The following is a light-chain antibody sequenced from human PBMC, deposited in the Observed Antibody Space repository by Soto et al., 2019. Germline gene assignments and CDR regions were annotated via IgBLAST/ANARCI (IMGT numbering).Light chain of an antibody. CDR1: RSNIGTNY. CDR3: AAWDDSLTGWV. V-gene: IGLV1-47*01. CDR2: RNN. Sequence: QSALTQPPSASGTPGQRVTISCSGSRSNIGTNYVYWYQHLPGTAPKLLIYRNNEWPSGVPERFSGAKSGTSAPLAISGLRSEDEGDYYCAAWDDSLTGWVFGGGTKLTVL. J-gene: IGLJ3*02.